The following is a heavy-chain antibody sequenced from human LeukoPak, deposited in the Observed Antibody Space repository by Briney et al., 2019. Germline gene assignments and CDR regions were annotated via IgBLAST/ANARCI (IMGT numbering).Heavy chain of an antibody. Sequence: GGSLRLSCAASGFTFSSSWIHWVRQAPGKGLVWVSRINKGGSVIDYAESVKGRFSISRDNAKNTLYLQMNSLRVEDTAIYYCVKVRGRARVGYFDYWGQGALVTVSS. CDR1: GFTFSSSW. J-gene: IGHJ4*02. CDR3: VKVRGRARVGYFDY. V-gene: IGHV3-74*01. CDR2: INKGGSVI. D-gene: IGHD1-26*01.